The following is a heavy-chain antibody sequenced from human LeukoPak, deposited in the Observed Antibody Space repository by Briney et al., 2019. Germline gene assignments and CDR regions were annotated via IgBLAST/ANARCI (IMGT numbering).Heavy chain of an antibody. D-gene: IGHD1-1*01. V-gene: IGHV3-23*03. J-gene: IGHJ4*02. CDR2: IYRGGST. CDR1: GFSFSSYA. CDR3: AKVRSGSANWALRIFDN. Sequence: GGSLRLSCAASGFSFSSYAMSWVRQAPGKGLEWVSVIYRGGSTYDADYVKGRFTISRDNSNNTLYVHMNSLRAEDTVIYYCAKVRSGSANWALRIFDNWGQGTLVTVSS.